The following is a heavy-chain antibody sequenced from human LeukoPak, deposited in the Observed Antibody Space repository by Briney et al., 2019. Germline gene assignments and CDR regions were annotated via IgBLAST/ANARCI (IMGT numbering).Heavy chain of an antibody. Sequence: ASVKVSCKASGYTCTSYDINWVRQATGQGLEWMGWMNPNSGNTGYAQKFQGRVTMTRNASISTAYMELSSLRSEDTAVYYCARASLWFGESVPGDPWGQGTLVTVSS. J-gene: IGHJ5*02. D-gene: IGHD3-10*01. CDR2: MNPNSGNT. V-gene: IGHV1-8*01. CDR1: GYTCTSYD. CDR3: ARASLWFGESVPGDP.